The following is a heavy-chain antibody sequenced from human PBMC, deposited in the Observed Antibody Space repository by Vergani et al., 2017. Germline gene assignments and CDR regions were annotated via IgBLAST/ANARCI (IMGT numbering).Heavy chain of an antibody. D-gene: IGHD1-26*01. Sequence: EVQLLESVGSLKQPGGSVRLSCAASGFTFSTYAMHWVRQAPGKGLEWVSSLTGGGGSTYYADSFKGRFIISRDNSRDTLYLQMNSLRPEDTATYYCVNDAGSYENFFDSWGQGTLVTVSS. CDR3: VNDAGSYENFFDS. CDR2: LTGGGGST. J-gene: IGHJ4*02. V-gene: IGHV3-23*01. CDR1: GFTFSTYA.